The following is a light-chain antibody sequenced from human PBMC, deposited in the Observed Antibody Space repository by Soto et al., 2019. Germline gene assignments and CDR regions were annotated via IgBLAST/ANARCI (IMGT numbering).Light chain of an antibody. Sequence: QSALTQPASVSGSRGQSITISCTGSSSDIGGYSLVSWYQQHPGKAPKLMIYEATKRPSGVSNRFSGSKSGNTASLTISGLQADDEADYYCCSYAGSSTLVFGGGTKLTVL. J-gene: IGLJ2*01. V-gene: IGLV2-23*01. CDR3: CSYAGSSTLV. CDR2: EAT. CDR1: SSDIGGYSL.